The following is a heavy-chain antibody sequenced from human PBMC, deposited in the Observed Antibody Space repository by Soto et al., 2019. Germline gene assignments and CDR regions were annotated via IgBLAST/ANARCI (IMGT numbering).Heavy chain of an antibody. J-gene: IGHJ6*03. Sequence: SETLSLTCAVYGGSFSGYYWSWIRQPPGKGLEWIGEINHSGSTNYNPSLKSRVTISVDTSKNQFSLKLSSVTAADTAVYYCARGRRDYYYYYYMDVWGKRTTVTVSS. CDR1: GGSFSGYY. V-gene: IGHV4-34*01. CDR2: INHSGST. CDR3: ARGRRDYYYYYYMDV.